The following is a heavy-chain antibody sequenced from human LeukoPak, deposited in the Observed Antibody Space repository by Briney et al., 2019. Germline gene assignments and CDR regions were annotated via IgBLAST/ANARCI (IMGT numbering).Heavy chain of an antibody. CDR1: GYTFTSYG. CDR3: ARVWSGYYFDY. CDR2: ISAYNGNT. Sequence: ASVKVSCKASGYTFTSYGISCVRQAPGQGLELMGWISAYNGNTNCAQKLQGRVTMTTDTSTSTAYMELRSLRSDNTAVYYCARVWSGYYFDYWGQGTLVTVSS. J-gene: IGHJ4*02. V-gene: IGHV1-18*01. D-gene: IGHD3-3*01.